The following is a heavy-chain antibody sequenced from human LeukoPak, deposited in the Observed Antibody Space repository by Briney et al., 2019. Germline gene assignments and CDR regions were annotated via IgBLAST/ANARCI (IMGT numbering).Heavy chain of an antibody. CDR3: ARDWGGYSYGYYYYYMDV. D-gene: IGHD5-18*01. J-gene: IGHJ6*03. CDR2: IYYSGST. CDR1: GGSISSHY. V-gene: IGHV4-59*11. Sequence: TSETLSLTCTVSGGSISSHYWSWIRQPTGKGLEWIGYIYYSGSTNYNPSLKSRVTISVDTSKNQFSLKLSSVTAADTAVYYCARDWGGYSYGYYYYYMDVWGKGTTVTVSS.